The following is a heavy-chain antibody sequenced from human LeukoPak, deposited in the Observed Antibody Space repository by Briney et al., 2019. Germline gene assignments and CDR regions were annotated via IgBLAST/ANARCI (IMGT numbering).Heavy chain of an antibody. V-gene: IGHV4-39*07. J-gene: IGHJ4*02. CDR3: ARRSIAARLWDY. CDR2: IYYSGST. D-gene: IGHD6-6*01. Sequence: SETLSLTCTVSGGSISSSSYYWGWIRQPPGKGLEWIGSIYYSGSTYYNPSLKSRVTISVDTSKNQFSLKLSSVTAADTAVYYCARRSIAARLWDYWGQGTLVTVSS. CDR1: GGSISSSSYY.